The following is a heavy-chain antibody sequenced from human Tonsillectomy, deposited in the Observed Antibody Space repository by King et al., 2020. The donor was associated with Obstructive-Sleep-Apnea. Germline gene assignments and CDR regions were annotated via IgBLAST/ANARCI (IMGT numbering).Heavy chain of an antibody. CDR1: GFTFSSYA. CDR3: TKSSGYDYADFDY. V-gene: IGHV3-23*04. J-gene: IGHJ4*02. D-gene: IGHD5-12*01. Sequence: VQLVESGGGLVQPGGSLRLSCAASGFTFSSYAMSWVRQAPEKGLQWVSTIIGSGGFTYFADSLKGRLTISRDNSKNTLYLQMNSLRAEDTAVYYCTKSSGYDYADFDYWGQGTLVTVSS. CDR2: IIGSGGFT.